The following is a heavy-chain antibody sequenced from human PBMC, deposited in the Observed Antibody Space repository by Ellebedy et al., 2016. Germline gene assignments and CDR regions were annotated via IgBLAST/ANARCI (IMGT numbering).Heavy chain of an antibody. CDR2: ISAYNGNT. J-gene: IGHJ4*02. CDR3: ARGSYDILTGYYMRDDY. CDR1: GYTFTSYG. D-gene: IGHD3-9*01. Sequence: ASVKVSCKASGYTFTSYGISWVRQAPGQGLEWMGWISAYNGNTNYAQKLQGRVTMTTDTSTSTAYMELRSLRSDDTAVYYCARGSYDILTGYYMRDDYWGQGTLVTVSS. V-gene: IGHV1-18*01.